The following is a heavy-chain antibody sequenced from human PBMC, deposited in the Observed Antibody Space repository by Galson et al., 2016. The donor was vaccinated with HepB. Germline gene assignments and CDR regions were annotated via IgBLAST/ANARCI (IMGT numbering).Heavy chain of an antibody. CDR3: AREPGADV. CDR2: INSRGDTT. V-gene: IGHV3-48*03. CDR1: GFTFNTYA. D-gene: IGHD1-26*01. Sequence: SLRLSCAASGFTFNTYAFNWVRQAPGKGLEWLSYINSRGDTTYYGDSLKGRFTTSRDNTKNLLYLQMNNLRIDDTAVYYCAREPGADVWGQGTTVIVSS. J-gene: IGHJ6*02.